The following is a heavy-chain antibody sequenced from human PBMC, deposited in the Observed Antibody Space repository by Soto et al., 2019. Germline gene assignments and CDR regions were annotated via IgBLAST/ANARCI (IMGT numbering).Heavy chain of an antibody. CDR2: IRSKAYGGTT. J-gene: IGHJ3*01. Sequence: GGSLRLSCTASGFTFGDYAMSWFRQAPGKGLEWVGFIRSKAYGGTTEYAASVKGRFTISRDDSKSIAYLQMNSLKTEDTAVYYCATWLQREHAYDVWGQGTTVTVSS. D-gene: IGHD1-1*01. V-gene: IGHV3-49*03. CDR3: ATWLQREHAYDV. CDR1: GFTFGDYA.